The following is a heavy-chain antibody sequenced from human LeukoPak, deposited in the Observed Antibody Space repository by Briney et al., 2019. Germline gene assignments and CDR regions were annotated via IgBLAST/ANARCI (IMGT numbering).Heavy chain of an antibody. CDR1: GYTFTSYG. D-gene: IGHD6-19*01. Sequence: ASVKVSCKASGYTFTSYGISWGREAPGQGRGWMWWISAYNDETNYAQKLQGRVTMTTDTSTSTAYMELRSLRSDDTAVYYCARDGTVAGPYYFDYWGQGTLVTVSS. CDR3: ARDGTVAGPYYFDY. J-gene: IGHJ4*02. CDR2: ISAYNDET. V-gene: IGHV1-18*01.